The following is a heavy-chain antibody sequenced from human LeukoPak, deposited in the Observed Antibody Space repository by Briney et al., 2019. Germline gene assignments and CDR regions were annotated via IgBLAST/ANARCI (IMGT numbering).Heavy chain of an antibody. CDR1: GGSISSSNYC. CDR3: ARQGRFLESLLFDY. CDR2: IYYSGST. D-gene: IGHD3-3*01. Sequence: SETLSLTCTVSGGSISSSNYCWGWIRQPPGKGLEWIGSIYYSGSTYYNPPLKSRVAMSVDTSKNQFSLKLSSVTAADTAVYYCARQGRFLESLLFDYWGQGTLATVSS. J-gene: IGHJ4*02. V-gene: IGHV4-39*01.